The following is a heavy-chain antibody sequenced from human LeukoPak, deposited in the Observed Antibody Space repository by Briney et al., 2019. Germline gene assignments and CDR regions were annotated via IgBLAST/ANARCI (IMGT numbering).Heavy chain of an antibody. Sequence: GGSLRLSCAASGFTFSGYAMHWVRQAPGKGLEWVAFIRYDGSNEYYADSVKGRFTISRDNSKNTLYLHMNSLRAEDTAVYYCAKAEIYYDSSGYTRGAFDIWGQGTMVTVSS. J-gene: IGHJ3*02. CDR2: IRYDGSNE. V-gene: IGHV3-30*02. CDR3: AKAEIYYDSSGYTRGAFDI. CDR1: GFTFSGYA. D-gene: IGHD3-22*01.